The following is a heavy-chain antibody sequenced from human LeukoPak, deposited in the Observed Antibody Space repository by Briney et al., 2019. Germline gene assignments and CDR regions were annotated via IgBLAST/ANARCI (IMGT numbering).Heavy chain of an antibody. V-gene: IGHV1-18*01. CDR2: ISAYNGNT. Sequence: ASVKVSCKASGYTFTSYGISWVRQAPGQGLEWMGWISAYNGNTNYAQKLQGRVTMTTDTSTSTAYMELRSLRSDDTAVYYCARMKQQLVRWNYYYYMDDWGKGTTVTVSS. J-gene: IGHJ6*03. D-gene: IGHD6-13*01. CDR1: GYTFTSYG. CDR3: ARMKQQLVRWNYYYYMDD.